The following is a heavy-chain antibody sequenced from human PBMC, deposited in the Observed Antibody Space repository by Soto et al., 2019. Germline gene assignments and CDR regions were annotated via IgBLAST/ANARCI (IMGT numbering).Heavy chain of an antibody. D-gene: IGHD5-18*01. Sequence: SETLSLTCTVSGGSISSSSYYWGWIRHPPGKGLEWIGSIYYSGSTYYNPSLKSRVTISVDTSKNQFSLKLSSVTAADTAVYYCARRRLDPANNYYGMDVWGQGTTVTVSS. CDR2: IYYSGST. CDR1: GGSISSSSYY. CDR3: ARRRLDPANNYYGMDV. J-gene: IGHJ6*02. V-gene: IGHV4-39*01.